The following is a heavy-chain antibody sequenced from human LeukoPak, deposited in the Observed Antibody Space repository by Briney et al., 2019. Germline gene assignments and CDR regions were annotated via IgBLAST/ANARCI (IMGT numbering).Heavy chain of an antibody. CDR2: ISSSSSYI. CDR3: ARDPQGANYRYGMDV. CDR1: GFTFSSYS. V-gene: IGHV3-21*01. D-gene: IGHD4/OR15-4a*01. J-gene: IGHJ6*02. Sequence: GGSLRLSCAASGFTFSSYSMNWVRQAPGKGLEWVSSISSSSSYISYADSVKGRFTISRDNAKNSLYLQMNSLRAEDTAVYYCARDPQGANYRYGMDVWGQGTTVTVSS.